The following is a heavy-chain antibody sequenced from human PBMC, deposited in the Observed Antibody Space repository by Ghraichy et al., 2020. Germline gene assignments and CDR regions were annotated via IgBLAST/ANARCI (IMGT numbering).Heavy chain of an antibody. CDR2: IYYSGRT. Sequence: SETLSLTCTVSGDSISSSSYYWGWIRQPPGKGLEWIGSIYYSGRTYYNPSLKSRVTISVDTSKNQFSLKLSSVTAADTAVYYCARRLTWERIDYWGQGTLVTVSS. CDR1: GDSISSSSYY. D-gene: IGHD1-26*01. V-gene: IGHV4-39*01. CDR3: ARRLTWERIDY. J-gene: IGHJ4*02.